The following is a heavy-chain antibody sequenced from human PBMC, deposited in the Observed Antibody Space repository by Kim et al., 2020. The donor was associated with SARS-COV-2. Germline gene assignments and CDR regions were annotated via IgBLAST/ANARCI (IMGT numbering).Heavy chain of an antibody. D-gene: IGHD3-10*02. CDR1: GGSISSYY. Sequence: SETLSLTCTVSGGSISSYYWSWIRQPPGKGLEWIGYIYYSGSTNYNPSLKSRVTISVDTSKNQFSLKLSSVTAADTAVYYCAREMRLFGGWFDPWGQGTLVTVSS. CDR2: IYYSGST. V-gene: IGHV4-59*01. CDR3: AREMRLFGGWFDP. J-gene: IGHJ5*02.